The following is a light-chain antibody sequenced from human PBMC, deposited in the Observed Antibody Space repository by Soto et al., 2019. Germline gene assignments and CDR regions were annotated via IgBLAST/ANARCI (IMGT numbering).Light chain of an antibody. J-gene: IGKJ3*01. V-gene: IGKV1-33*01. CDR2: GAS. CDR1: EDIRTS. CDR3: QHYNNLPPFT. Sequence: DIQMTQSPSSLSASVGARVSITCQASEDIRTSLSWFQHKPGRAPKLLIFGASYLETGVPSRFRGSGSGTDFALTISSLQPEEIATYYCQHYNNLPPFTFGPGTIVDVK.